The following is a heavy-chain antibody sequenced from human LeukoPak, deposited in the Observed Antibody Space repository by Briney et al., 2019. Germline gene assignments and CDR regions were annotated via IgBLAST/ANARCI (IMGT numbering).Heavy chain of an antibody. CDR3: ARGSTGPFDY. J-gene: IGHJ4*02. CDR1: GGSISSYY. V-gene: IGHV4-59*01. D-gene: IGHD2-2*01. CDR2: IYYSGST. Sequence: SETLSLTWTVSGGSISSYYWSWIRQPPGKGLEWIGYIYYSGSTNYNPSLKSRVTISVDTSKNQFSLKLTSVTAADTAVYYCARGSTGPFDYWGQGTLVTVSS.